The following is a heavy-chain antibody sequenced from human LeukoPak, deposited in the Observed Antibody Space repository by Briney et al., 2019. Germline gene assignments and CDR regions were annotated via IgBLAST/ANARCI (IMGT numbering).Heavy chain of an antibody. CDR3: AKPGYCSSTSCYTFGY. J-gene: IGHJ4*02. Sequence: GGSLRLSCAASGFTFSSYAMSWVRQAPGKGLEWVSAISGSGGSTYYADSVKGRFTISRDNSQNTLYLQMNSLRAEDTAVYYCAKPGYCSSTSCYTFGYWGQGTLVTVSS. V-gene: IGHV3-23*01. D-gene: IGHD2-2*02. CDR1: GFTFSSYA. CDR2: ISGSGGST.